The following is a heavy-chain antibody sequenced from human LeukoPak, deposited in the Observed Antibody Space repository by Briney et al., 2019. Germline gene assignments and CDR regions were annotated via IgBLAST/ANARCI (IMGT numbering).Heavy chain of an antibody. CDR1: GFIFNKAW. CDR2: IKSNNDGGTT. Sequence: GGSLRLSCAASGFIFNKAWMNWVRQAPGKGPEWVGRIKSNNDGGTTDYASRVEGRFIISRDDSKNTIYLQMNRLIIDDTAIYYCTPVMVEDRGFWGQGTLVTVSS. V-gene: IGHV3-15*01. CDR3: TPVMVEDRGF. J-gene: IGHJ4*02. D-gene: IGHD2-21*01.